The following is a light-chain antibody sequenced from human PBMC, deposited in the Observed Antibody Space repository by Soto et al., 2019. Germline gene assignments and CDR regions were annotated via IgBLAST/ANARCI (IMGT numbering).Light chain of an antibody. V-gene: IGLV1-47*01. CDR1: SSNIGSNY. J-gene: IGLJ2*01. CDR3: AAWDDSLRGV. CDR2: RNN. Sequence: QSVLTQPPSASGTPGQRVTISCSGSSSNIGSNYVYWYQQLPGTAPKLLIYRNNQRPSGVPDRFSGSKSGTSASLAISGLRSGDEADYYCAAWDDSLRGVFGGGTKLTVL.